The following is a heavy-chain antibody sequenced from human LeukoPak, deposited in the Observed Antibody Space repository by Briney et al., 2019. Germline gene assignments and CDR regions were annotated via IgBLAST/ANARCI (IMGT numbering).Heavy chain of an antibody. D-gene: IGHD2-21*02. J-gene: IGHJ3*02. Sequence: SETLSLTCAVYGGSFSGYYWSWIRQPPGKGLEWIGEINHSGSTNYNPSLKSRVTISVDTSKNQLYLKLSSVTAADTAVFYCARTNCGGDCYSGGGAFDIWGQGAMVTVSS. V-gene: IGHV4-34*01. CDR1: GGSFSGYY. CDR3: ARTNCGGDCYSGGGAFDI. CDR2: INHSGST.